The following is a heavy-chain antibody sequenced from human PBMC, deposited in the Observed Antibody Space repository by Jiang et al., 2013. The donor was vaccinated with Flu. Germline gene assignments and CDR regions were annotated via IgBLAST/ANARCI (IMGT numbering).Heavy chain of an antibody. D-gene: IGHD6-19*01. CDR3: ARGLGIAVAGTLYFDY. V-gene: IGHV4-34*01. CDR1: GGSFSGYY. CDR2: INHSGST. J-gene: IGHJ4*02. Sequence: LLKPSETLSLTCAVYGGSFSGYYWSWIRQPPGKGLEWIGEINHSGSTNYNPSLKSRVTISVDTSKNQFSLKPSSVTAADTAVYYCARGLGIAVAGTLYFDYWGQGTLVTVSS.